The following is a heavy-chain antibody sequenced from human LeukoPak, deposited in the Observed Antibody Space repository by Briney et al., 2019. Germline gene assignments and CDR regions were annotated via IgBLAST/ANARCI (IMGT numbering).Heavy chain of an antibody. Sequence: PSETLSLTGTVSGGSISGSSYYWGWIRQPPGKGLEWIGSIYYSGSTYYNPSLKSRVTISVDTSKNQFSLKLSSVTAADTAVYYCARSQDDSSGPYYSDYWGQGTLVTVSS. CDR1: GGSISGSSYY. J-gene: IGHJ4*02. CDR3: ARSQDDSSGPYYSDY. V-gene: IGHV4-39*01. CDR2: IYYSGST. D-gene: IGHD3-22*01.